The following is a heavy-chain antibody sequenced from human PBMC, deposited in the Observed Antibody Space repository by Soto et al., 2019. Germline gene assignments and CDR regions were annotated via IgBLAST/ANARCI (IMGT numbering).Heavy chain of an antibody. V-gene: IGHV4-59*02. CDR2: TSYTGNT. D-gene: IGHD4-17*01. CDR1: GGSVTSYH. Sequence: PSETLSLTCFVSGGSVTSYHWSWIRQFPGKGLEWIAYTSYTGNTNYNPSLQSRVTISLDTSKNQLSLKLTSMTAADTAVYYCARGYGGNSYYYYCGMDVWGQGTTVTVSS. J-gene: IGHJ6*02. CDR3: ARGYGGNSYYYYCGMDV.